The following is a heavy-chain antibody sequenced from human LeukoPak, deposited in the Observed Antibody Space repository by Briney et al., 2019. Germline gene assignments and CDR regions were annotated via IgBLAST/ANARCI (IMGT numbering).Heavy chain of an antibody. Sequence: AETLSLTCTVSGYPIKSGRYWAWIRQPPGTGLEWIGCVYHSGFYNKSSLTSRVTISMDTSKNQFSLKLSSVTAADSAFYYCASYNYGHDYWGQGTLVTVSS. CDR2: VYHSGF. V-gene: IGHV4-38-2*02. CDR3: ASYNYGHDY. CDR1: GYPIKSGRY. D-gene: IGHD5-18*01. J-gene: IGHJ4*02.